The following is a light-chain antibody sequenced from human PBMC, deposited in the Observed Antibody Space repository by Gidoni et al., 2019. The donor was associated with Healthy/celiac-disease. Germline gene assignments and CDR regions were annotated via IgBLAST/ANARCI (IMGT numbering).Light chain of an antibody. V-gene: IGLV2-8*01. CDR3: SSYAGSNRV. J-gene: IGLJ1*01. CDR1: SSDVGGYHY. Sequence: SCTGTSSDVGGYHYVSWYQQHPGKAPKLMIYEVSKRPSGVPDRFSGSKSGNTASLTVSGLQAEDEADYYCSSYAGSNRVFGTGTKVTVL. CDR2: EVS.